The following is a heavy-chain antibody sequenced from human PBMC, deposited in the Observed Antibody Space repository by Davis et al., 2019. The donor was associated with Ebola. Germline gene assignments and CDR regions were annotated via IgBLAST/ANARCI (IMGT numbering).Heavy chain of an antibody. V-gene: IGHV5-51*01. CDR3: ARAHKVGATHDAFDI. Sequence: PGGSLRLSCKGSGYSFTSYWIGWVRQMPGKGLEWMGIIYPGDSDTRYSPSFQGQVTISADKSISTAYLQWSSLKASDTAMYYCARAHKVGATHDAFDIWGQGTMVTVSS. J-gene: IGHJ3*02. CDR2: IYPGDSDT. CDR1: GYSFTSYW. D-gene: IGHD1-26*01.